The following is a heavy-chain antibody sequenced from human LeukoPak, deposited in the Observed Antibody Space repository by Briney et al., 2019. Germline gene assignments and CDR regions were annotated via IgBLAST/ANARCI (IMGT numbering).Heavy chain of an antibody. J-gene: IGHJ6*02. Sequence: VASVKVSCKASGFTFTSSAVQWVRQARGQRLEWIGWIVVGSGNTNYAQKFQERVTITRDMSTSTAYMELSSLRSEDTAVYYCARPNDSSGFRSKYYYYGMDVWGQGTTVTVSS. V-gene: IGHV1-58*01. CDR2: IVVGSGNT. CDR3: ARPNDSSGFRSKYYYYGMDV. CDR1: GFTFTSSA. D-gene: IGHD3-22*01.